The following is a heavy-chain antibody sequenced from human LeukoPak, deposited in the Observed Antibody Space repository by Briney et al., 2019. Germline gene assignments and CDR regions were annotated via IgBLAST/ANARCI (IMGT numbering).Heavy chain of an antibody. CDR3: ARQGRYMAAALHPNFDY. CDR1: GGSISPYY. V-gene: IGHV4-59*08. CDR2: VYYNGGT. J-gene: IGHJ4*02. D-gene: IGHD6-13*01. Sequence: SETLSLTCTVSGGSISPYYWSWIRQPPGKGLEWIGYVYYNGGTNYNPSLKSRVTISADTSKNQFSLKLSSVTAADTAVYYCARQGRYMAAALHPNFDYWGQGTLVTVSP.